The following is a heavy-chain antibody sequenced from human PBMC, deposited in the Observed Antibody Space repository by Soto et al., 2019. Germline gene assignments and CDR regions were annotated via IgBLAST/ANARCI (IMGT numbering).Heavy chain of an antibody. CDR2: IIPIFGTA. D-gene: IGHD3-9*01. CDR1: GGTFSSYA. CDR3: ARGRGLRYFDWLFPFDY. V-gene: IGHV1-69*01. J-gene: IGHJ4*02. Sequence: QVQLVQSGAEVKKPGSSVKVSCKASGGTFSSYAISWVRQAPGQGLEWVGGIIPIFGTANYAQKFQGRVTITADESTSTAYMELSSLRSEDTAVYYCARGRGLRYFDWLFPFDYWGQGTLVTVSS.